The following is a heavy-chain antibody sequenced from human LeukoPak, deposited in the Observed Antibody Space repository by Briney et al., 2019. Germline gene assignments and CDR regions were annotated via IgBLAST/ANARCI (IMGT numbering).Heavy chain of an antibody. CDR1: GFTFNSYS. J-gene: IGHJ6*03. CDR3: ARGRVVAYYMDV. Sequence: GGSLRLSCAASGFTFNSYSMHWVRQAPGKGLEYVSAINSNGGSTYYANSVKGRFTISRGNSKNTLYLQMGSLRAEDMAVYYCARGRVVAYYMDVWGKGTTVTIPS. CDR2: INSNGGST. V-gene: IGHV3-64*01. D-gene: IGHD2-15*01.